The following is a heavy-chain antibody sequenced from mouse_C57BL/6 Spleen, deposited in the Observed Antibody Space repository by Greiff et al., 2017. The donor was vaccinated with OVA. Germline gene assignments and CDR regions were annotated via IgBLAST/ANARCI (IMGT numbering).Heavy chain of an antibody. V-gene: IGHV1-54*01. CDR1: GYAFTNYL. D-gene: IGHD2-4*01. J-gene: IGHJ4*01. CDR3: ARAKDYDYYAMDY. CDR2: INPGSGGT. Sequence: VQLQQSGAELVRPGTSVKVSCKASGYAFTNYLIEWVKQRPGQGLEWIGVINPGSGGTNYNEKFKGKATLTADKSSSTAYMQLSSLTSEDSAVYFCARAKDYDYYAMDYWGQGTSVTVSS.